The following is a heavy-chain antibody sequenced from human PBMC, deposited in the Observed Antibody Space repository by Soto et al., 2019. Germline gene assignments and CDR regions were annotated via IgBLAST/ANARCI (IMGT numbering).Heavy chain of an antibody. D-gene: IGHD6-13*01. CDR3: ARDSTGYSSSWLYYYYYFMDV. Sequence: QVQLVQSGAEVKKPGASVKVSCKASGYTFTSYAMHWVRQAPGHRLEWMGWINAGNGNTKYSQMFQGRVTITRDTSASTAYMELSRLRSEDTAVYYCARDSTGYSSSWLYYYYYFMDVWGKGTTVTVSS. CDR2: INAGNGNT. CDR1: GYTFTSYA. J-gene: IGHJ6*03. V-gene: IGHV1-3*01.